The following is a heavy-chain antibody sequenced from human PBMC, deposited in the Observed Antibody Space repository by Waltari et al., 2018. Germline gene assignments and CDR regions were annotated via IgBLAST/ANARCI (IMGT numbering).Heavy chain of an antibody. V-gene: IGHV4-4*02. CDR2: IHGSGRS. D-gene: IGHD2-15*01. J-gene: IGHJ4*02. CDR3: ARDRGRGPFLDS. CDR1: GDSISGNYW. Sequence: QVQLQESGPGLVKPSGTLSVTCAVSGDSISGNYWWSWVRQSPGKGLEWIGQIHGSGRSNYNPSLESRVTVSIDTSNNHFSLKVTSATAADTAVYFCARDRGRGPFLDSWGQGTLVTVSP.